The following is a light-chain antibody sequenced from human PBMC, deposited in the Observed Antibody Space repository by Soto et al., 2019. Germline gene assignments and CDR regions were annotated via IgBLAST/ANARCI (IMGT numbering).Light chain of an antibody. Sequence: IVMIQSPVSLSVTPGESASISCRSTQSLLHSNGHNYLDWYLQQPGQSPQLLIFLGSNRASGVTDRFNGSGSGTDFTLKISRVEAGDVGVYYCMQALQTPQLTFGGGTKVDIK. CDR3: MQALQTPQLT. CDR1: QSLLHSNGHNY. CDR2: LGS. J-gene: IGKJ4*01. V-gene: IGKV2-28*01.